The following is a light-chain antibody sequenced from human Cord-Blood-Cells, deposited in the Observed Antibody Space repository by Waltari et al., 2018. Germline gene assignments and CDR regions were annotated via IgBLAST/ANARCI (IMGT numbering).Light chain of an antibody. J-gene: IGKJ1*01. CDR3: QQRINWPWT. V-gene: IGKV3-11*01. Sequence: EIQLTQSPATLSLSPGERATLSCRASQSVSSYLAWYQQKPGQSPRLLIYDASNRATGIPARFSGIGSGTDFTLTISSLEPEVFAGYYCQQRINWPWTFGQGTKVEIK. CDR2: DAS. CDR1: QSVSSY.